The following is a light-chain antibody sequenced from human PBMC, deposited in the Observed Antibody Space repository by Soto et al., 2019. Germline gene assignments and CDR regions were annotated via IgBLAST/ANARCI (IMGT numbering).Light chain of an antibody. CDR1: SGHCSYA. CDR3: QTWGTGILV. CDR2: VNSDGSH. Sequence: QSVLTQSPSASASLGASVKLTCTLSSGHCSYAIAWHQQQPEKGPRYLMKVNSDGSHFKGDGIPDRFSGSSSGAERYVTISSLQSEDEVDYYCQTWGTGILVFGGGTKLTVL. V-gene: IGLV4-69*01. J-gene: IGLJ2*01.